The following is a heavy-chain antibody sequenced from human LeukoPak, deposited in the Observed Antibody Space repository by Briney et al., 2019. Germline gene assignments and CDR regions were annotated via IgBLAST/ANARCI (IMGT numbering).Heavy chain of an antibody. J-gene: IGHJ6*03. CDR3: AKGSGTTVPYYYYMDV. D-gene: IGHD1/OR15-1a*01. CDR2: ISGSGGST. V-gene: IGHV3-23*01. CDR1: GFTLSSYA. Sequence: GGSLRLSCAASGFTLSSYAMSWVRQAPGKGLEWVSAISGSGGSTYYADSVEGRFTISRDNSKNTLYLQMNSLRAEDTAVYYCAKGSGTTVPYYYYMDVWGKGTTVTVSS.